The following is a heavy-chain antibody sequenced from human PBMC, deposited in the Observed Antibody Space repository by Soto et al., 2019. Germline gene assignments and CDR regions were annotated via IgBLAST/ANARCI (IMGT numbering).Heavy chain of an antibody. Sequence: QVQLQESGPGLVKPSGTLSLTCAVSGGSISSSNWWSWVRQPPGKGLEWIGEIYHSGSTNYNPSLKSRVTISVDKSKNQFSLKLSSVTAADTAVYYCARNHYYDSSGYYFYGMDVWGQGTTVTVSS. J-gene: IGHJ6*02. V-gene: IGHV4-4*02. D-gene: IGHD3-22*01. CDR2: IYHSGST. CDR3: ARNHYYDSSGYYFYGMDV. CDR1: GGSISSSNW.